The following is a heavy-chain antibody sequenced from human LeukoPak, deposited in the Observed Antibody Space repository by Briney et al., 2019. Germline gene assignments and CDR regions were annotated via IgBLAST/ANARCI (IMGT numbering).Heavy chain of an antibody. CDR1: DYTFTSYG. V-gene: IGHV1-18*01. CDR2: ISAYNGNT. D-gene: IGHD6-13*01. J-gene: IGHJ4*02. CDR3: ARASISAAGPGLIDY. Sequence: ASVKVSCKASDYTFTSYGISWVRQAPGQGLEWMGWISAYNGNTNYAQKLQGRVTMTTDTSTSTAYMELRSLRSGDTAVYYCARASISAAGPGLIDYWGQGTLVTVSS.